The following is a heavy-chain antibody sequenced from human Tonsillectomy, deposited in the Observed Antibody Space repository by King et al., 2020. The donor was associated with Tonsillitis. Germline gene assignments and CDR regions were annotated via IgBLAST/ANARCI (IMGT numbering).Heavy chain of an antibody. V-gene: IGHV5-51*01. CDR2: IYPGDSDT. D-gene: IGHD5-18*01. Sequence: QLVQSGPEVKKPGESLKISCKVSGYNFPSYWIGWVRQVPGKGLEWLVIIYPGDSDTRYSPSFQGQVTISDDKYISTTYLQWRSLKASDTAIYYCARQKDFGTAMAPFDHWGQGTLVTVSS. CDR3: ARQKDFGTAMAPFDH. J-gene: IGHJ5*02. CDR1: GYNFPSYW.